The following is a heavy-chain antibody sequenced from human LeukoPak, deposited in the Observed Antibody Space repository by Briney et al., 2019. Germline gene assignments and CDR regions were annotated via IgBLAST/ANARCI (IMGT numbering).Heavy chain of an antibody. V-gene: IGHV4-61*02. J-gene: IGHJ5*02. CDR3: ARASVEYYYDSSGFSRGNNWFDP. CDR2: IYTSGST. D-gene: IGHD3-22*01. Sequence: SQTLSLTCTVSGGSISSGSYYWSWIRQPAGKGLEWIGRIYTSGSTNYNPSLKSRVTISVDTSKNQFSLKLSSVTAADTAVYYCARASVEYYYDSSGFSRGNNWFDPWGQGTLVTVSS. CDR1: GGSISSGSYY.